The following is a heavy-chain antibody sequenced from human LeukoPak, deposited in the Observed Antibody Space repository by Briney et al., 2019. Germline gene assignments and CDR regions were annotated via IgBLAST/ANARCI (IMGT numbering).Heavy chain of an antibody. D-gene: IGHD4-11*01. J-gene: IGHJ4*02. CDR1: GFTFSNAW. Sequence: GGSLRLSCAASGFTFSNAWMSWVRQAPGKGLEWVGRIKSKTDGGTTDYAAPVKGRFTISRDDSKNTLYLQMNSLRAEDTAVYYCAKGIYSNYFDYWGQGTLVTVSS. V-gene: IGHV3-15*01. CDR3: AKGIYSNYFDY. CDR2: IKSKTDGGTT.